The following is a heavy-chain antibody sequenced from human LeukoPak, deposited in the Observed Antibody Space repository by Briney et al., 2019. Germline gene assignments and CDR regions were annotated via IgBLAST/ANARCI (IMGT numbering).Heavy chain of an antibody. V-gene: IGHV3-21*01. D-gene: IGHD5-12*01. Sequence: GGSLRLSCAASGFTFSSYSMNWVRQAPGKGLEWVSSISSSSSYIYYVDSVEGRFTISRDNAKNSLYLQMNSLRAEDTAVYYCAGELRDWYFDLWGRGTLVTVSS. J-gene: IGHJ2*01. CDR1: GFTFSSYS. CDR2: ISSSSSYI. CDR3: AGELRDWYFDL.